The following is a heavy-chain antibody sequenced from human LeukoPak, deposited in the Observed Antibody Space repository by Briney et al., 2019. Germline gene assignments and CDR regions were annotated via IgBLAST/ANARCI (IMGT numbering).Heavy chain of an antibody. CDR2: ISYDGSNK. CDR1: GFTFSSYA. V-gene: IGHV3-30*04. J-gene: IGHJ4*02. Sequence: GRSLRLSCAASGFTFSSYAMHWVRQAPGEGLEWVAVISYDGSNKYYADSVKGRFTISRDNSKNTLYLQMNSLRAEDTAVYYCARDGPYDSSGWYMRYYFDYWGQGTLVTVPS. D-gene: IGHD6-19*01. CDR3: ARDGPYDSSGWYMRYYFDY.